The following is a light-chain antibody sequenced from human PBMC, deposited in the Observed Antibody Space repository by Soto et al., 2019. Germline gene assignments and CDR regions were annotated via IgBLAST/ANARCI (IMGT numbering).Light chain of an antibody. Sequence: EIVMTQSPATLSVSPGERATLSCRASQSVSSNLAWYQQKPGQAPRLLIYGASTRATGIPARFSGSGSGTEFTLTIRSLQSEDFAVYYCQQYNNWPTLTFGGGTK. CDR1: QSVSSN. CDR3: QQYNNWPTLT. J-gene: IGKJ4*01. CDR2: GAS. V-gene: IGKV3-15*01.